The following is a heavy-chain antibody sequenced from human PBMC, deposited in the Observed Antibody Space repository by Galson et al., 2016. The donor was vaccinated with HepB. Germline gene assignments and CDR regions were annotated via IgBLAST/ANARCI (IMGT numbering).Heavy chain of an antibody. D-gene: IGHD2-15*01. CDR2: MYANNGDS. V-gene: IGHV1-2*02. CDR1: GYTFTGSY. CDR3: AGEDCSGGQCPQAFDS. J-gene: IGHJ4*02. Sequence: SVKVSCKASGYTFTGSYIHWVRQAPGQGLEWMAWMYANNGDSRAAQKFQGRVTMTRDTSLSTVYMELSSLRSDDSALYFCAGEDCSGGQCPQAFDSWGQGTLVTVSS.